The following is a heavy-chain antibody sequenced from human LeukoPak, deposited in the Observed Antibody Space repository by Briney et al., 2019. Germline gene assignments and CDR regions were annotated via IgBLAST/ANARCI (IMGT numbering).Heavy chain of an antibody. V-gene: IGHV4-34*01. D-gene: IGHD6-19*01. CDR3: ARDTYSSGWYEN. Sequence: PSETLSLTCAVYGGSFSGYYWSWIRQPPGKGLEWIGEINHSGSTNYNPSLKSRVTISVDTSKNQFSLKLSSVTAADTAVYYCARDTYSSGWYENWGQGTLVTVSS. J-gene: IGHJ4*02. CDR2: INHSGST. CDR1: GGSFSGYY.